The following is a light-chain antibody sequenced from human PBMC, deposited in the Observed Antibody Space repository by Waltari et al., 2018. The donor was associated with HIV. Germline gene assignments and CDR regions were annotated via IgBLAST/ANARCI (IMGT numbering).Light chain of an antibody. CDR2: ERN. V-gene: IGLV3-1*01. CDR1: RVAEKI. Sequence: YEVSQSPALSVSAGQRVTISCFGERVAEKIPSWYQQKPGQSPLLIIDERNRRPSWIPDRFSASKSGDTVTLTVSGTQPVDEADYFCQVWDNDILVFGGGTRLTVL. J-gene: IGLJ2*01. CDR3: QVWDNDILV.